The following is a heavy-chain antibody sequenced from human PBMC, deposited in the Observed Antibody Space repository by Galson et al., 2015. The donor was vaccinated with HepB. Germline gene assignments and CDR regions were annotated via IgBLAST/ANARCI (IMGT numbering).Heavy chain of an antibody. Sequence: SLRLSCAASGFTFSNSWMSWVRQAPGTGLEWVANIKKDGTEEYYVDSVKGRFTISRDNTRNSLYLQMNSLRAEDAAVYYCTSACFGELNLCFWGQGALVTVSS. CDR2: IKKDGTEE. CDR1: GFTFSNSW. D-gene: IGHD3-10*01. J-gene: IGHJ4*02. V-gene: IGHV3-7*03. CDR3: TSACFGELNLCF.